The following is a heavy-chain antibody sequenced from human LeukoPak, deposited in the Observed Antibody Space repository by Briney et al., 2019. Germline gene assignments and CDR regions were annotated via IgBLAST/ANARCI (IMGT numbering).Heavy chain of an antibody. Sequence: PGGSLRLSCAASGFTFSNYEMNWVRQAPGKGLEWVSYISSSGSTIYYADSVKGRFTISRDNAKNSLYLQMNSLRAEDTAVYYCARDYGGGSPFDFWGQGTLVTVSS. CDR1: GFTFSNYE. CDR3: ARDYGGGSPFDF. J-gene: IGHJ4*02. V-gene: IGHV3-48*03. CDR2: ISSSGSTI. D-gene: IGHD4-23*01.